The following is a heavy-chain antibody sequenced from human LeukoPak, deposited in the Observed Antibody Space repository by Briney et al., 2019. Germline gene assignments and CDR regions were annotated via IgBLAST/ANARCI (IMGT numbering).Heavy chain of an antibody. CDR1: GVSINSSNW. V-gene: IGHV4-4*02. CDR2: FYHGGSI. CDR3: ARVYSNGFGYYYGMDV. D-gene: IGHD3-22*01. Sequence: PSETLSLTCAVSGVSINSSNWWSWVRPSPGKGLEWIGEFYHGGSINYNPSLKSRVTISVDKSKNQFSLKLNSVTAADTAVYYCARVYSNGFGYYYGMDVWGQGTTVTVSS. J-gene: IGHJ6*02.